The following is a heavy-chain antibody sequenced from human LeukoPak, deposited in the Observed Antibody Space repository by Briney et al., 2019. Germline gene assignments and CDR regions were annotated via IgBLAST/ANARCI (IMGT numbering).Heavy chain of an antibody. D-gene: IGHD2/OR15-2a*01. Sequence: IPSETLSLTCTVSGYSISSGYYWGWIRQPPGKGLEWIGSIYHSGSTYYNPSLKSRVTISVDTSKNQFPLKLSSVTAADTAVYYCARYQNIGAFDIWGQGTMVTVSS. CDR3: ARYQNIGAFDI. V-gene: IGHV4-38-2*02. J-gene: IGHJ3*02. CDR1: GYSISSGYY. CDR2: IYHSGST.